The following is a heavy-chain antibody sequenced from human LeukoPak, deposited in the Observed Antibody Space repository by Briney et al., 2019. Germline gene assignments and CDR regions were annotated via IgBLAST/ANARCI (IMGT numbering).Heavy chain of an antibody. CDR3: ARGLYYDFWSGKEYYFDY. Sequence: SETLSLTCTVSGGPISSYYWSWIRQPPGKGLEWIGYIDYSGSSHYYPSLKSRVTISVNTSKNQFSLKLSSVTAADTAVYYCARGLYYDFWSGKEYYFDYWGQGTLVTVSS. CDR1: GGPISSYY. J-gene: IGHJ4*02. V-gene: IGHV4-59*01. D-gene: IGHD3-3*01. CDR2: IDYSGSS.